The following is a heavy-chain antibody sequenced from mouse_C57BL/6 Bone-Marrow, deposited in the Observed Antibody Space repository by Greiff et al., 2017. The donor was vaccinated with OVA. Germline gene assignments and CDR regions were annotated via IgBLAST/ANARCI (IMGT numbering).Heavy chain of an antibody. CDR2: INPYNGGT. V-gene: IGHV1-19*01. J-gene: IGHJ3*01. CDR3: ARGYYYGSPGFDY. Sequence: EVKLMESGPVLVKPGASVKMSCKASGYTFTDYYMNWVKQSHGKSLEWIGVINPYNGGTSYNQKFKGQATLTVDKSSSTAYMELNSLTSEDSAVYYCARGYYYGSPGFDYWGQGTLVTVSA. D-gene: IGHD1-1*01. CDR1: GYTFTDYY.